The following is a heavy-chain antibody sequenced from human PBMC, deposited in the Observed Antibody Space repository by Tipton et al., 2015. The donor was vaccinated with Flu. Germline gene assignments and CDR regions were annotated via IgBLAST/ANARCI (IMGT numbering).Heavy chain of an antibody. V-gene: IGHV4-38-2*02. Sequence: GLVKPSETLSLTCTVSGYFISSGYYWGWIRQSPGTGLQWIATIIQGGNAYYNPSLRSRVTISVDTTKNLFSLNLSSVTATDTAVYYCARALNSGREYTFDIWGRGTVVTVSS. CDR2: IIQGGNA. CDR1: GYFISSGYY. CDR3: ARALNSGREYTFDI. D-gene: IGHD1-26*01. J-gene: IGHJ3*02.